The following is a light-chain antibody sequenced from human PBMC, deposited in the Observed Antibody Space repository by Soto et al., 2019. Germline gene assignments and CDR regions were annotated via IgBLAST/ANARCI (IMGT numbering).Light chain of an antibody. Sequence: VMTQSPVTLSGSPGERVTLSCRASQSVSRNLAWYQQRPGQAPRLLICDTSTRATGVPARFSGSGSGTEFTLTISSLQSEDFALYYCHQYNDWPPTFGQGTKVEVK. J-gene: IGKJ1*01. CDR1: QSVSRN. V-gene: IGKV3-15*01. CDR2: DTS. CDR3: HQYNDWPPT.